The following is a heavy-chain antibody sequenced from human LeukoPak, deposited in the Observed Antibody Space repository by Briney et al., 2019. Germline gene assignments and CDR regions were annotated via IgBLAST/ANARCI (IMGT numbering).Heavy chain of an antibody. V-gene: IGHV3-21*01. CDR2: ISSSSSYI. J-gene: IGHJ6*02. D-gene: IGHD2-15*01. CDR1: GFTFSSYT. Sequence: GGSLKLSCAASGFTFSSYTMNWVRQAPGKGLEWVSSISSSSSYIYYADSVKGRLTISRDNAKNSLYLQMNSLRAEDTAVYYCARDPTPRYCSGGSCYTHYGMDVWGQGTTVTVSS. CDR3: ARDPTPRYCSGGSCYTHYGMDV.